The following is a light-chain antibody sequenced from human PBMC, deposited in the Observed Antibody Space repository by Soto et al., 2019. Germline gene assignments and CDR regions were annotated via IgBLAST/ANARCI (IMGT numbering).Light chain of an antibody. V-gene: IGKV3-20*01. CDR1: QSVSSTY. J-gene: IGKJ1*01. Sequence: EIVLTQSPGTLSLSPGERATLSCRASQSVSSTYLAWYQQKPGQAPRLLIYGASSRATGIPDRFSGSGSGTDFTLTISRLEPEDFAAYYWQHYGSSRWTFGQGTRLDI. CDR3: QHYGSSRWT. CDR2: GAS.